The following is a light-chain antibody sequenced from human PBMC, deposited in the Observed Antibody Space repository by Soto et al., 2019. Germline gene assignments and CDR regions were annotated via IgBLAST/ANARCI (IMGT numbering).Light chain of an antibody. CDR1: QDIGKY. Sequence: DIQMTQSPPSLSASVGDRVTITCQASQDIGKYLNWYHQKPGKVPKLLISDASNLATGVSSRFSGSGSGRHFTFTISSLQPEDIATYYCQYYDILVFGFGPGTKVKIK. V-gene: IGKV1-33*01. CDR2: DAS. J-gene: IGKJ3*01. CDR3: QYYDILVFG.